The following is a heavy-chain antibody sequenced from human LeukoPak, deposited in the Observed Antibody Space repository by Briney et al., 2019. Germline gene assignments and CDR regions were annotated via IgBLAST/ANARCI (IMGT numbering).Heavy chain of an antibody. CDR1: GFTFDGYG. CDR3: ARDVLGSSSSPFTY. Sequence: GGSLRLSCAASGFTFDGYGMSWVRQAPGKGLEWVSGINWNGGKTGYADSVKGRFTISRDNAKNSLYLQMNSLRAEDTALYYCARDVLGSSSSPFTYWGQGTLVTVSS. CDR2: INWNGGKT. D-gene: IGHD6-6*01. J-gene: IGHJ4*02. V-gene: IGHV3-20*04.